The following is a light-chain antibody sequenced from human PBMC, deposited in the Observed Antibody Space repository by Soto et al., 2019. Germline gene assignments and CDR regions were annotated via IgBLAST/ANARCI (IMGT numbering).Light chain of an antibody. CDR1: QGVISN. CDR2: GAS. V-gene: IGKV3-15*01. J-gene: IGKJ3*01. Sequence: EIVLTHSPGTLSLSPGESATLSCRASQGVISNLAWYQQKPGQAPSILIYGASTRATGIPDRFSGSGSGTEFTLTISSLQSGDFAVYYCQQYNRWPFTFGPGTKVDIK. CDR3: QQYNRWPFT.